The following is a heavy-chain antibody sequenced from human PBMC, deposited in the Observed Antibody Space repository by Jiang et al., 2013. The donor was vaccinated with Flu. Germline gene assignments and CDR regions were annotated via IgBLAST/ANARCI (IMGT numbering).Heavy chain of an antibody. V-gene: IGHV6-1*01. Sequence: GPGLVKPSQTLSLTCAISGDSVSSNSAAWNWIRQSPSRGLEWLGRTYYRSKWYNDYAVSVKSRITINPDTSKNQFSLQLNSVTPEDTAVYYCARDPAMYSSGWYWSGGMDVWGQGTTVTVSS. J-gene: IGHJ6*02. CDR3: ARDPAMYSSGWYWSGGMDV. D-gene: IGHD6-19*01. CDR1: GDSVSSNSAA. CDR2: TYYRSKWYN.